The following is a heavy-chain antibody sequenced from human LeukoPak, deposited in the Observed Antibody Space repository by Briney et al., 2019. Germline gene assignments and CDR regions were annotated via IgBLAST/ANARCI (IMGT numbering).Heavy chain of an antibody. CDR1: RFTFSSYD. V-gene: IGHV3-23*01. CDR2: ISGSGGST. J-gene: IGHJ4*02. CDR3: AKVRSEYYFDY. Sequence: PGGSLRLSCAASRFTFSSYDMHWVRQPTGKGLEWVSAISGSGGSTYYADSVKGRFTISRDNSKNTLYLQMNSLRAEDTAVYYCAKVRSEYYFDYWGQGTLVTVSS.